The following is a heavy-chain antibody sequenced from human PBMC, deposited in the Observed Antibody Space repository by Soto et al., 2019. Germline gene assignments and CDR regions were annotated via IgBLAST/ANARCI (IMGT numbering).Heavy chain of an antibody. CDR3: AKEGGGGTAMVTSYFDY. Sequence: GGSLRLSCAASGITFSNYALSWVRQAPGKGLEWVSGISASATGTYYADSVKGRITISRDNSKSTLYLHMNTLRADDTAIYYCAKEGGGGTAMVTSYFDYWGQEPLVTV. J-gene: IGHJ4*02. CDR2: ISASATGT. V-gene: IGHV3-23*01. CDR1: GITFSNYA. D-gene: IGHD5-18*01.